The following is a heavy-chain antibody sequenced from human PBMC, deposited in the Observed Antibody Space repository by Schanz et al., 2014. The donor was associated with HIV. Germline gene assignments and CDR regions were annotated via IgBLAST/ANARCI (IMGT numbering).Heavy chain of an antibody. D-gene: IGHD3-3*01. V-gene: IGHV1-18*01. CDR2: INPYNGNT. CDR3: ARERRDFSFWSGFYRGGYYFDS. Sequence: QIQLVQSGAEMKKPGASVKVSCKTSGYPFTSYAISWLRQAPGQGPEWMGWINPYNGNTNSAQKFQGRVTRTTDTSMSTAYIELRSLRSDDSAVYYCARERRDFSFWSGFYRGGYYFDSWGQGAPVTVSS. CDR1: GYPFTSYA. J-gene: IGHJ4*02.